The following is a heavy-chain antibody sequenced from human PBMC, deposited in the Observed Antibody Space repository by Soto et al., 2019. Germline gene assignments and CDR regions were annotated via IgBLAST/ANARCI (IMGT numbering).Heavy chain of an antibody. CDR1: GFTFSSYA. V-gene: IGHV3-30-3*01. CDR2: ISYDGSNK. J-gene: IGHJ6*02. CDR3: ARDLMRPPAFSGYYYYYYGMDV. D-gene: IGHD3-22*01. Sequence: GGSLRLSCAASGFTFSSYAMHWVRQAPGKGLEWVAVISYDGSNKYYADSVKGRFTISRDNSKNTLYLQMNSLRAEDTAVYYCARDLMRPPAFSGYYYYYYGMDVWGQGTTVTVSS.